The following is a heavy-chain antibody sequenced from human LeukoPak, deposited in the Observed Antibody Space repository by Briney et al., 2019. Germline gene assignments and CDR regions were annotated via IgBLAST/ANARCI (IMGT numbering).Heavy chain of an antibody. Sequence: SGTLSLTCTVSVGSISGYYGSWIRQPPGKGLEWIGYIYYSGSTNYNPSLKSRVTISVDTSKNQFSLKLSSVTAADTAVYYCARYSGSYLDYFDYWGQGTLVTVSS. CDR2: IYYSGST. CDR1: VGSISGYY. V-gene: IGHV4-59*01. D-gene: IGHD1-26*01. J-gene: IGHJ4*02. CDR3: ARYSGSYLDYFDY.